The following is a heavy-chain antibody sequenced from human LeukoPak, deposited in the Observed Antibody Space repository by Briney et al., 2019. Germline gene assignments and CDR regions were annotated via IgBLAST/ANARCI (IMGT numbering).Heavy chain of an antibody. V-gene: IGHV4-59*01. CDR2: LSKSGNT. CDR3: ARARYVNSFYAFDI. CDR1: GGSISSYY. J-gene: IGHJ3*02. D-gene: IGHD3-9*01. Sequence: SETLSLTFTVSGGSISSYYWSWIRLPPGKGLEWIGYLSKSGNTNYSPSLKSRVTRFRDRSKKLFFLKLGSVTAADTAVYYCARARYVNSFYAFDIWGQGTLVTVSS.